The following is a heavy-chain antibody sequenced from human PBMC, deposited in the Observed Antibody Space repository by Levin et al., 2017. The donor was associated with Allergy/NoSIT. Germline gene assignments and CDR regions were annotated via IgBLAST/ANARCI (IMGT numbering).Heavy chain of an antibody. Sequence: PSETLSLTCAVYGGSFSGYYWSWIRQPPGKGLEWIGEINHSGSTNYNPSLKSRVTISVDTSKNQFSLKLSSVTAADTAVYYCARARKYSGYDLGYWGQGTLVTVSS. CDR3: ARARKYSGYDLGY. V-gene: IGHV4-34*01. J-gene: IGHJ4*02. CDR1: GGSFSGYY. D-gene: IGHD5-12*01. CDR2: INHSGST.